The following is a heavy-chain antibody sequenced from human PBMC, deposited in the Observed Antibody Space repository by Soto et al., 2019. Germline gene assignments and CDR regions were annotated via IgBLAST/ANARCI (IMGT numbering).Heavy chain of an antibody. J-gene: IGHJ6*03. D-gene: IGHD3-10*01. CDR2: IWYDGSNK. V-gene: IGHV3-33*01. CDR3: ARSGPRVSYYYYMDV. Sequence: PGGSLILPKAASEVPFGSYVMHGVRTAPRKGLEWVAVIWYDGSNKYYADSVKGRFPISRDNSKNPLYLQMNSLRAEDTAVYYCARSGPRVSYYYYMDVWGKGTTVTVSS. CDR1: EVPFGSYV.